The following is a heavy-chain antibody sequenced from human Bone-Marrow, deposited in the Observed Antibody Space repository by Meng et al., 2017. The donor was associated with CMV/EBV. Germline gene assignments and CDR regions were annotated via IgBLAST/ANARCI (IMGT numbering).Heavy chain of an antibody. J-gene: IGHJ4*02. V-gene: IGHV3-30*02. CDR1: GFTFSSYG. CDR3: AKDTRPHSSGWYYFDY. CDR2: IWYDGSNK. D-gene: IGHD6-19*01. Sequence: GGSLRLSCAASGFTFSSYGMHWVRQAPGKGLEWVAIIWYDGSNKYYADSVKGRFTISRDNSKNTLYLQMNSLRAEDTAVYYCAKDTRPHSSGWYYFDYWGQGTLVTVSS.